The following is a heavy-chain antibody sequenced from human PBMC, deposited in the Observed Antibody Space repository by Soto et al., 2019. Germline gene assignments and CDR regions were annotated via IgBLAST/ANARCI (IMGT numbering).Heavy chain of an antibody. CDR2: MNPNSGNT. V-gene: IGHV1-8*01. CDR3: VRGGPLLWFGELSGYMDV. CDR1: GYTFTSYD. Sequence: ASVKVSCKASGYTFTSYDINWVRQATGQGLEWMGWMNPNSGNTGYAQKFQGRVTMTRNTSISTAYMELSSLRSEDTAVYYCVRGGPLLWFGELSGYMDVWGKGTTVTVSS. D-gene: IGHD3-10*01. J-gene: IGHJ6*03.